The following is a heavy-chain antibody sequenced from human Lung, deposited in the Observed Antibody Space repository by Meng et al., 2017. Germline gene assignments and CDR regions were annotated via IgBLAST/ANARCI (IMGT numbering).Heavy chain of an antibody. CDR2: ISSSSTYI. Sequence: EVQLVESGGGLVNPGGSLELPGAASGFTFSSYTMNWVRQAPGKGLEWVSSISSSSTYIYYADSVKGRFTISRDNAKNSLYLQMNSLRAEDTAVYYCARGGDDSSGYYYYYGMDVWGQGTTVTVSS. J-gene: IGHJ6*02. D-gene: IGHD3-22*01. CDR3: ARGGDDSSGYYYYYGMDV. CDR1: GFTFSSYT. V-gene: IGHV3-21*01.